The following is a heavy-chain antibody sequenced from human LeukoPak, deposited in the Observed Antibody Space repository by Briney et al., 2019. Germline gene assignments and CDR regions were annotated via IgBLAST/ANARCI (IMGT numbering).Heavy chain of an antibody. Sequence: SETLSLTCTVSGGSISSYYWSWIRQPPGKGLEWIGYIYYSGSTNYNPSLKSRVTISVDTSKNQFSLKLSPVTAADTAVYYCARSDYDSSGADYWGQGTLVTVSS. D-gene: IGHD3-22*01. CDR1: GGSISSYY. J-gene: IGHJ4*02. CDR3: ARSDYDSSGADY. CDR2: IYYSGST. V-gene: IGHV4-59*01.